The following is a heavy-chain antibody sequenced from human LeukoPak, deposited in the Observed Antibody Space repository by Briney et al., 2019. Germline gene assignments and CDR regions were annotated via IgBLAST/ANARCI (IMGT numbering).Heavy chain of an antibody. Sequence: GGSLRLSWAAAGFTFSSYGMHWVRQAPGKGLEWVAFIRYDGSNKYYTNSVKGRFTISRDNSKNTLYLQMNSLRAEDTAVYYCAKPGVYWGQGTLVTVSS. V-gene: IGHV3-30*02. CDR3: AKPGVY. J-gene: IGHJ4*02. CDR2: IRYDGSNK. D-gene: IGHD3-10*01. CDR1: GFTFSSYG.